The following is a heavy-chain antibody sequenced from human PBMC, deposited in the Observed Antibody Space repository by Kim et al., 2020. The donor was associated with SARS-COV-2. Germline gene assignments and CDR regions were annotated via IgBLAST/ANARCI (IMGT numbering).Heavy chain of an antibody. CDR3: AKGAGAPFFFDY. J-gene: IGHJ4*02. Sequence: GSLRLSCAASGFTFSSYAMSWVRQAPGKGLEWVSSISGNGGSTYYADSVKGRFTISRDNSKNTLFLQMNNLRAEDTAVYYCAKGAGAPFFFDYWGQGTLVTVSS. CDR1: GFTFSSYA. CDR2: ISGNGGST. D-gene: IGHD6-19*01. V-gene: IGHV3-23*01.